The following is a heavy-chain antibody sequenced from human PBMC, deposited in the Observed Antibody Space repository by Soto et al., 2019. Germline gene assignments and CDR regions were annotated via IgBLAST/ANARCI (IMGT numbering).Heavy chain of an antibody. CDR1: GGSISSSSYY. CDR3: ASFYSSSWYVPQYNWFDP. V-gene: IGHV4-39*01. J-gene: IGHJ5*02. D-gene: IGHD6-13*01. Sequence: SETLSLTCTVSGGSISSSSYYWGWIRQPPGKGLEWIGSIYYSGSTYYNPSLKSRVTISVDTSKNHFSLKLSFVTAADTAVYYFASFYSSSWYVPQYNWFDPWGQGTLVTVSS. CDR2: IYYSGST.